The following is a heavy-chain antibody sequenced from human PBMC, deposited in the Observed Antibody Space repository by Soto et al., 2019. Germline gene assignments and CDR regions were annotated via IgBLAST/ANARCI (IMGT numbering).Heavy chain of an antibody. Sequence: EVQLLESGGGLVQPGGSRRLSCAASGFTFSNYAMSWVRQAPGKGLEWVSGISGSGSSVYLADSVRGRFAMSRDLSTNTVSLQMNSLTVEDTAIYYCAKVRASYLSASYFYYGLEVWGQGTTVTVSS. D-gene: IGHD2-21*01. CDR3: AKVRASYLSASYFYYGLEV. CDR2: ISGSGSSV. CDR1: GFTFSNYA. J-gene: IGHJ6*02. V-gene: IGHV3-23*01.